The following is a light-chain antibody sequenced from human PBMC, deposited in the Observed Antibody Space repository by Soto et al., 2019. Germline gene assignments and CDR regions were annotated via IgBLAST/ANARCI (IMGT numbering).Light chain of an antibody. CDR2: EVS. CDR1: STDFVSYNR. Sequence: QSVLTQPPSVSGSPGQSVTISCTGTSTDFVSYNRVSWYQQPPGTAPKLMIYEVSKRPSGVPDRFSGSKSGNTASLTISGLQAADGADYYWSLYTSENAYVFGTGTNVTVL. V-gene: IGLV2-18*01. CDR3: SLYTSENAYV. J-gene: IGLJ1*01.